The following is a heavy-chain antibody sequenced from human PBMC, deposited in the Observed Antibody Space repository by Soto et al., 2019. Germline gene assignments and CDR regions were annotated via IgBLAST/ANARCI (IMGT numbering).Heavy chain of an antibody. V-gene: IGHV1-18*01. Sequence: ASVKVSCKASGYTFTSYGISWVRQAPGQGLEWMGWISAYNGNTNYAQKLQGRVTMTTDTSTSTAYMDLRSLRSDDTAVYYCASGYSSSRGYNWFDPWGQGTLVTVSS. CDR3: ASGYSSSRGYNWFDP. D-gene: IGHD6-13*01. CDR2: ISAYNGNT. J-gene: IGHJ5*02. CDR1: GYTFTSYG.